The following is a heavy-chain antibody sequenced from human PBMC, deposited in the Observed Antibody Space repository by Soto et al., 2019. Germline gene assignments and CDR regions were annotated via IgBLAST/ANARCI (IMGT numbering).Heavy chain of an antibody. CDR3: TKNPPTIGYWYFDL. J-gene: IGHJ2*01. CDR2: ITDSGSRT. CDR1: GFTFSSYA. Sequence: GSLRLSCAASGFTFSSYAMSWVRQAPGKGLEWVSAITDSGSRTYYADSVKGRFIISRDNSKSKLYLQMNSLRAEDTALYYCTKNPPTIGYWYFDLWGRGTLVTVSS. V-gene: IGHV3-23*01.